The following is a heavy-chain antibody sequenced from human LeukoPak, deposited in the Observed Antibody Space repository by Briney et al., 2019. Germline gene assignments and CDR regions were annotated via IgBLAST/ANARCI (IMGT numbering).Heavy chain of an antibody. J-gene: IGHJ6*02. V-gene: IGHV3-74*01. D-gene: IGHD6-13*01. CDR3: VRVRWYTHYYYYYGMDV. CDR1: GLMFDDYS. CDR2: INSDGSST. Sequence: GGSLRLSCTGSGLMFDDYSISWVRQAPGKGLVWVSRINSDGSSTSYADSVKGRFTISRDNAKNTLYLQMNSLRAEDTAVYYCVRVRWYTHYYYYYGMDVWGQGTTVTVSS.